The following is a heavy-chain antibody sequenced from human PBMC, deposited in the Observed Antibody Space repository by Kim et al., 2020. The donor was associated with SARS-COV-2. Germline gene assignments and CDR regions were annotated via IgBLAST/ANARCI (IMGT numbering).Heavy chain of an antibody. CDR3: ARHNRGDCLDY. D-gene: IGHD2-21*02. V-gene: IGHV4-59*08. Sequence: NYNPSLKSRVTISVDTSKNQFSLKLSSVAAADTAVYYCARHNRGDCLDYWGQGTLVTVSS. J-gene: IGHJ4*02.